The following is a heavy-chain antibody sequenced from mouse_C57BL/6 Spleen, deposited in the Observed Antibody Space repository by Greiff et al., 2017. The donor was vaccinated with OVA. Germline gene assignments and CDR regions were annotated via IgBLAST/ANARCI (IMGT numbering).Heavy chain of an antibody. V-gene: IGHV1-53*01. CDR3: ASGHYDVHSFAY. Sequence: QVQLQQSGTELVQPGASVKLSCKASGYTFTSYWMHWVKQRPGQGLEWIGNINPSNGGTNYNEKFKSKATLTVDKSSSTAYMQLSSLTSEDSAFYYCASGHYDVHSFAYRRQATLVTASA. CDR1: GYTFTSYW. J-gene: IGHJ3*01. CDR2: INPSNGGT. D-gene: IGHD2-3*01.